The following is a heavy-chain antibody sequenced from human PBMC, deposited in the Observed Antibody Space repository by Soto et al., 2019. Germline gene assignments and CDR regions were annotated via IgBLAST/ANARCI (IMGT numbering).Heavy chain of an antibody. CDR1: GYTFTSYY. CDR2: INPSGGST. J-gene: IGHJ6*02. Sequence: ASVKVSCKASGYTFTSYYMHWVRQAPGQGLEWMGIINPSGGSTSYAQKFQGRVTMTRDTSTSTVYMELSSLRSEDTAVYYCARRRGSGYDDSDYYYGMDVWGQGTTVTVSS. V-gene: IGHV1-46*01. CDR3: ARRRGSGYDDSDYYYGMDV. D-gene: IGHD5-12*01.